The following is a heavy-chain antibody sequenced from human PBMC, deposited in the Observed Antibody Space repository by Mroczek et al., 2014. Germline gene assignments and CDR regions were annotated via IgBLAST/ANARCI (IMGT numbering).Heavy chain of an antibody. CDR1: GFPFSTYS. CDR3: ATKQFVRGVHSFDI. J-gene: IGHJ3*02. D-gene: IGHD6-19*01. V-gene: IGHV3-21*01. CDR2: INSGSRYT. Sequence: EVQLLESGGGLVKPGGSLSLSCEASGFPFSTYSMNWVRQAPGKGLEWVSSINSGSRYTYYADSVKGRFTISRDNAKQSLFLQMNSLRAEDTAVYYCATKQFVRGVHSFDIWGQGTMVTVSS.